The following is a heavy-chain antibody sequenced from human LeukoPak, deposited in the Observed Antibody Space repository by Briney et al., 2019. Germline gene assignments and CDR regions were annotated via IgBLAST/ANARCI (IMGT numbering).Heavy chain of an antibody. D-gene: IGHD6-13*01. Sequence: ASVKVSCKASGYTFTGYYMHWARQAPGQGLEWMGWINPNSGGTNYAQKFQGRVTMTRDTSISTAYMELSRLRSDDTAVYYCARSRNRESAAAGSGYWGQGTLVTVSS. CDR1: GYTFTGYY. J-gene: IGHJ4*02. V-gene: IGHV1-2*02. CDR2: INPNSGGT. CDR3: ARSRNRESAAAGSGY.